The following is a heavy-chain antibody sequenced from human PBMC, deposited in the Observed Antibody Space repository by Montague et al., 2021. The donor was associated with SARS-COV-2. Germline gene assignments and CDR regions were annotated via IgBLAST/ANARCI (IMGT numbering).Heavy chain of an antibody. CDR1: GGSFSGYN. Sequence: SETLSLTCAVYGGSFSGYNWGWVRQSPGKGLEWIGQINDSGGTKYNPSLKSRVTISLDMSKNQFSLKLSSVTAADTAVYYCARGVPGSWGQGTLVTVSS. CDR3: ARGVPGS. CDR2: INDSGGT. V-gene: IGHV4-34*01. J-gene: IGHJ5*02. D-gene: IGHD4/OR15-4a*01.